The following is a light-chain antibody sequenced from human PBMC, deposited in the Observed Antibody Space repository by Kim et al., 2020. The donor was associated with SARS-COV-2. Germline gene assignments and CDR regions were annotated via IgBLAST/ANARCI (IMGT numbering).Light chain of an antibody. CDR3: QSYDSSLNGVL. V-gene: IGLV1-40*01. Sequence: VRNSSTTSSSNIGADYDVHWYQQVPGTAPKLLIYGNTNRPSGVPDRFSGSKSGTSASLAITGLQAEDEADYYCQSYDSSLNGVLFGGGTQLTVL. J-gene: IGLJ2*01. CDR1: SSNIGADYD. CDR2: GNT.